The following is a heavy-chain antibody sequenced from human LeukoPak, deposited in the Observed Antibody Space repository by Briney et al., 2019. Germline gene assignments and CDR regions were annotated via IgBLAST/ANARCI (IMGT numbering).Heavy chain of an antibody. CDR2: IYYSGST. Sequence: SETLSLTCTVSGGSISSSSDFWGWIRQPPGKGLEWIGSIYYSGSTYYNPSLKNRVTISVDTSKNQFSLKLSSVTAADTAVSYCARLVRFTMVRGAHFDYWGQGTLVTASS. CDR1: GGSISSSSDF. CDR3: ARLVRFTMVRGAHFDY. J-gene: IGHJ4*02. D-gene: IGHD3-10*01. V-gene: IGHV4-39*01.